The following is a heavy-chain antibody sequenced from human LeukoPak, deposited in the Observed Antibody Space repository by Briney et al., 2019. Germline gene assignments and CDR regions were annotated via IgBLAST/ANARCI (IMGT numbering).Heavy chain of an antibody. J-gene: IGHJ6*02. D-gene: IGHD2-2*02. CDR2: IYHNGTH. CDR1: VGSISSGNW. Sequence: SETLPLTCAVSVGSISSGNWWTWVRQSPGKGLEWIGEIYHNGTHNYNPTLKSRVTISADTFKNHFSLKLTSVTAADTAVYYCATAPILRGEGGEHYKYGMDVWGQGTTVILSS. CDR3: ATAPILRGEGGEHYKYGMDV. V-gene: IGHV4-4*02.